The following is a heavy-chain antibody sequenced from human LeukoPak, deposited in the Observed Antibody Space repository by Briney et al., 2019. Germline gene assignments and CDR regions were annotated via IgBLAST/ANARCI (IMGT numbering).Heavy chain of an antibody. V-gene: IGHV4-30-2*01. Sequence: PSGTLSLTCAVSGGSISSGGYSWSWIRQPPGKGLEWIGYIYHSGSTYYNPSLKSRVTISVDRSKNQFSLKLSSVTAADTAVYYCARGTLGSYYFDYWGQGTLVTVSS. CDR2: IYHSGST. CDR3: ARGTLGSYYFDY. J-gene: IGHJ4*02. D-gene: IGHD7-27*01. CDR1: GGSISSGGYS.